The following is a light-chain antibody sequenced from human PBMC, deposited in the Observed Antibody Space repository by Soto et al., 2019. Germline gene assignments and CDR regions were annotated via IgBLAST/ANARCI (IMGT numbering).Light chain of an antibody. J-gene: IGKJ5*01. CDR1: QSISSW. CDR3: QQYNSYPIT. V-gene: IGKV1-5*01. CDR2: DAS. Sequence: DIQMTQSPSTLSASLGDRVTITCRASQSISSWLAWYQQKPGKAPKLLIYDASSLESGVPSRFSGSGSGTDFTLTISSLQPDDFATYYCQQYNSYPITFGQGTRLEI.